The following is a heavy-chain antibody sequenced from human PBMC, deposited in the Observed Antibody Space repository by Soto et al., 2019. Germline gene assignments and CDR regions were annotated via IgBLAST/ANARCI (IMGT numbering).Heavy chain of an antibody. J-gene: IGHJ4*02. CDR1: GFSISSHW. CDR2: IKQDGSER. Sequence: EVQLVESGGSLVQPGGSLRLSCAVSGFSISSHWMNWVRQAPGKGLEWVANIKQDGSERYYVASVRGRFTISRDNAKNSLFLQMNSLRAADTAVYFCARGFGLDYWGQGILVTVCS. V-gene: IGHV3-7*05. D-gene: IGHD3-16*01. CDR3: ARGFGLDY.